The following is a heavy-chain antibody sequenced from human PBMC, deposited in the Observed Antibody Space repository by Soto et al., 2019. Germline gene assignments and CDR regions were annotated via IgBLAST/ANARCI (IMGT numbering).Heavy chain of an antibody. Sequence: QVQLVESGGGVVQPGKSLRLSCAAAGFAFSRDGMHWVRQAPGKGLEWVAVISFDGSDKYYADSVKGRFTISRDNSKNTVDLQMNSLRPEDTALYYCAKPKAADIPFDSWGQGTLVTVSS. D-gene: IGHD3-9*01. CDR3: AKPKAADIPFDS. J-gene: IGHJ4*02. V-gene: IGHV3-30*18. CDR2: ISFDGSDK. CDR1: GFAFSRDG.